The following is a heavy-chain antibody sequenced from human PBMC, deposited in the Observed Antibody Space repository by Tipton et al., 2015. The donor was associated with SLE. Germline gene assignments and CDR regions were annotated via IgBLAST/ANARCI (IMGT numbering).Heavy chain of an antibody. CDR3: ARVLMVYALYSSGWFGP. D-gene: IGHD2-8*01. J-gene: IGHJ5*02. Sequence: TLSLTCTVSGGSVSSGSYYWSWIRQPPGKGLEWIGSIYYSGSTYYNPSLKSRVTISVDTSKNQFSLKLSSVTAADTAVYYCARVLMVYALYSSGWFGPWGQGTLVTVSS. V-gene: IGHV4-39*07. CDR2: IYYSGST. CDR1: GGSVSSGSYY.